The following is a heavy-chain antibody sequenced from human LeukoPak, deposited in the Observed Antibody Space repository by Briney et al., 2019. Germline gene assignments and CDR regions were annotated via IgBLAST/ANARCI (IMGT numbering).Heavy chain of an antibody. CDR2: ISYEGSNQ. CDR3: ARRAMPATRAVQNYFDP. CDR1: GFNFNSHG. J-gene: IGHJ5*02. V-gene: IGHV3-30*03. D-gene: IGHD2-15*01. Sequence: GQSLRLSCVASGFNFNSHGMHWVRQAPGKGLEWVAVISYEGSNQYYADSVKGRFTFTRDNSKNTLYLQMNSLRPADTAIYYCARRAMPATRAVQNYFDPWGQGTLVTVSS.